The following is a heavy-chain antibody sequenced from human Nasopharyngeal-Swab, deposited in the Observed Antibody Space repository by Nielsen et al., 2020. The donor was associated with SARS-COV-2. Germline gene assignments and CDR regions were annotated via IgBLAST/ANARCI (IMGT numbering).Heavy chain of an antibody. D-gene: IGHD3-10*01. V-gene: IGHV3-53*01. CDR1: GFTVSSNY. J-gene: IGHJ4*02. CDR2: IYSGGST. Sequence: GESLKISCAASGFTVSSNYMSWVRQAPGKGLEWVSVIYSGGSTYYADSVKGRFTISRDNSKNTLYLQMNSLRAEDTAVYYCARDRTMVRGPGGYWGQGTLVTVSS. CDR3: ARDRTMVRGPGGY.